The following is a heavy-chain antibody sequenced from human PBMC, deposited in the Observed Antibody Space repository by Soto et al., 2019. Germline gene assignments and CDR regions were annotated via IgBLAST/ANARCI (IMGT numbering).Heavy chain of an antibody. Sequence: QVQLEQSGAEVTQPGSSVRVSCKTSGGTLRTYAINWVRQAPGQGLEWMGAIIPLFGTADYSQKFQGRVTLNADESTSTAYMELSSLRSDDTAVDFCARHKGTYISCYYYVDFWGQGTLVPVSS. D-gene: IGHD2-15*01. J-gene: IGHJ4*02. CDR2: IIPLFGTA. CDR1: GGTLRTYA. CDR3: ARHKGTYISCYYYVDF. V-gene: IGHV1-69*01.